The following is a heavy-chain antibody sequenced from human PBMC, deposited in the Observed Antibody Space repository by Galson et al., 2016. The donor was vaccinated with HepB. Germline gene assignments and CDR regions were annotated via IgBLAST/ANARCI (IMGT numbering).Heavy chain of an antibody. CDR1: GFTFSTYA. V-gene: IGHV3-23*01. CDR3: AKAGTLLSGWRAEHDY. CDR2: ISGSGGTT. D-gene: IGHD6-19*01. J-gene: IGHJ4*02. Sequence: SLRLSCAASGFTFSTYAMTWVRQAPGKGLEWVSGISGSGGTTYYADSVKGRFTISRDNSKNTLYLQMNSLRADDTAVYYCAKAGTLLSGWRAEHDYWGQGTLVTVSS.